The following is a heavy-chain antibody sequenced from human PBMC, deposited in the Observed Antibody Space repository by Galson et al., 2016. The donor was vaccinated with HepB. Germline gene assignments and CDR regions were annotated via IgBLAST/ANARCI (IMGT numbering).Heavy chain of an antibody. V-gene: IGHV3-74*01. D-gene: IGHD6-13*01. J-gene: IGHJ4*02. CDR1: GFTFSSHW. Sequence: SLRLSCAASGFTFSSHWMHWVRQAPGKGLVWVSRINTDGTTTTYADSVKGRFTISRDNAGNTLYLQMNSLRAEDTAVYYCARVGSSSSNTPFGYWGQGTLVTVSS. CDR3: ARVGSSSSNTPFGY. CDR2: INTDGTTT.